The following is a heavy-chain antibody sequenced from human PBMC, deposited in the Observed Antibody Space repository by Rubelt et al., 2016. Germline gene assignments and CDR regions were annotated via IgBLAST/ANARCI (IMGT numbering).Heavy chain of an antibody. Sequence: SMNWVRQAPGKGLEWVSSISSSSTYIYYADSVKGRFTISRDNAKNSLYLQMNSLRAEDTAVYYCAKEGGSYVRGYYFDYWGQGTLVTVSS. CDR2: ISSSSTYI. V-gene: IGHV3-21*01. CDR1: S. J-gene: IGHJ4*02. CDR3: AKEGGSYVRGYYFDY. D-gene: IGHD1-26*01.